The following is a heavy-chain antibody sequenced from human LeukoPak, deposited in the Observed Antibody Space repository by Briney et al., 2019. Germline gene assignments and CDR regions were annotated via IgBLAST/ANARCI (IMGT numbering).Heavy chain of an antibody. CDR1: GFTFSNYG. Sequence: GGSLRLSCAASGFTFSNYGMSWVRQAPGKGLEWVSALSGSGGRTYYADSLKGRFTISRDNSKNTLYLEMSSLRAEDTAIYYCAKLAKYFFGSETFYFFEHWGQGTPVTASS. V-gene: IGHV3-23*01. D-gene: IGHD3-10*01. CDR3: AKLAKYFFGSETFYFFEH. J-gene: IGHJ4*02. CDR2: LSGSGGRT.